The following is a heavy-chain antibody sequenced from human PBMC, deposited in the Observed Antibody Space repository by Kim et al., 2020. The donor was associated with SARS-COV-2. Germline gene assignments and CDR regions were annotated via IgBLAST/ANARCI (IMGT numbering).Heavy chain of an antibody. Sequence: SETLSLTCSVSGGPVSSGSHCWSWIRQPPGKGLEFIGYIYDTGSATYNPSLKIRVTMSVDTSKNHFSLRLSSVTAADTAVYYCARVTQQWLVPLYFDYW. CDR1: GGPVSSGSHC. V-gene: IGHV4-61*03. J-gene: IGHJ4*01. CDR2: IYDTGSA. D-gene: IGHD6-19*01. CDR3: ARVTQQWLVPLYFDY.